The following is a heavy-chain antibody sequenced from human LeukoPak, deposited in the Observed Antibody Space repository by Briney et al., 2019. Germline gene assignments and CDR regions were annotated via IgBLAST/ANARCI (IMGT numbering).Heavy chain of an antibody. V-gene: IGHV3-74*01. CDR2: VNSDGTYT. D-gene: IGHD1-1*01. J-gene: IGHJ5*02. CDR3: AKTDWFDP. Sequence: PGGSLRLSCAASGFTFSSYDMHWVRQAPGEGLVWVSRVNSDGTYTNYADSVKGRFTTYRDNAKNTLYLQMNSLRVEDTAVYYCAKTDWFDPWGQGTLVTVSS. CDR1: GFTFSSYD.